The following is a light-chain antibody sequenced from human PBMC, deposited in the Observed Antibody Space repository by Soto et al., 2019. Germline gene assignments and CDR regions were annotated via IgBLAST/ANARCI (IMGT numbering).Light chain of an antibody. CDR3: HQYGSSAWT. CDR2: GAS. Sequence: ESVLTQAPGTLALSPGERANLSCRASQSVRSNYLAWYQQRPGQAPRLLIYGASSRATGVPDRFSGSGSGTDFTLTISRLEPEDFVVYYCHQYGSSAWTFGQGTKVDIK. J-gene: IGKJ1*01. CDR1: QSVRSNY. V-gene: IGKV3-20*01.